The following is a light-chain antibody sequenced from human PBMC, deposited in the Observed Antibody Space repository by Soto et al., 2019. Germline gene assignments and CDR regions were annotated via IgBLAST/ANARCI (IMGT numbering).Light chain of an antibody. CDR2: DVN. CDR3: VSYTTSTSYV. J-gene: IGLJ1*01. Sequence: QSALTQPASVSGSPRQSITISCTGTSSDVGGFIYVSWYQQHPGKAPKLMIYDVNNRPSGVSNRFSGSKSGNTASLTISGLQTEDEADYYCVSYTTSTSYVFGSGTKVTVL. V-gene: IGLV2-14*03. CDR1: SSDVGGFIY.